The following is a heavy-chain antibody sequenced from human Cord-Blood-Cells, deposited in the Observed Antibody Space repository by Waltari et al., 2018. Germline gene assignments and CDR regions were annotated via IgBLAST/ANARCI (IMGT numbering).Heavy chain of an antibody. J-gene: IGHJ1*01. CDR1: GFTFSNAW. V-gene: IGHV3-15*01. D-gene: IGHD3-3*01. CDR3: TTVVGVPLHEGYFQH. Sequence: EVQLVESGGGLVKPGGSLRLSCAATGFTFSNAWMSWVRQAPGKGLEWVGRIKSKTDGGTTDYAAPVKGRFTISRDDSKNTLYLQMNSLKTEDTAVYYCTTVVGVPLHEGYFQHWGQGTLVTVSS. CDR2: IKSKTDGGTT.